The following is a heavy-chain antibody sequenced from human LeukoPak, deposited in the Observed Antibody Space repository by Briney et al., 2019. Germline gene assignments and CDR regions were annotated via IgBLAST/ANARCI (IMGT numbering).Heavy chain of an antibody. CDR1: GGSISSYY. D-gene: IGHD2-2*01. CDR3: ARHASDCSSTSCQPYYYYYYMDV. J-gene: IGHJ6*03. Sequence: PSETLSLTCTVSGGSISSYYWSWIRQPPGKGLEWIGYIYTSGSTNYNPSLKSRVTISVDTSKNQFSLKLSSVTAADTAVYYCARHASDCSSTSCQPYYYYYYMDVWGKGTTVTVSS. V-gene: IGHV4-4*09. CDR2: IYTSGST.